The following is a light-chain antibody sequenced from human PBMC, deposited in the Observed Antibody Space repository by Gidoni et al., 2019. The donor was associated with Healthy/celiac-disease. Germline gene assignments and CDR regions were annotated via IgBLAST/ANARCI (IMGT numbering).Light chain of an antibody. Sequence: SYELTQPPSVSVSPGQTARITCSGDKLGDKYACWYQQKPGQSPVLVIYQDSKRPSGSPERFSGSNSGNTATLTISGTQAMDEADYYCQAWDSSTEVFGTGTKVTVL. CDR1: KLGDKY. CDR3: QAWDSSTEV. J-gene: IGLJ1*01. V-gene: IGLV3-1*01. CDR2: QDS.